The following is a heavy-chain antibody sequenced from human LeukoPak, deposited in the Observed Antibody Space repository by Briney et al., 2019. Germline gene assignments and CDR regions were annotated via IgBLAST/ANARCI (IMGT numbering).Heavy chain of an antibody. D-gene: IGHD3-3*01. Sequence: GASVKVSCKASGYTFTSYDINWVRQATGQGLEWMGWINPNSGGTNYAQKFQGRVTMTRDTSISTAYMELSRLRSDDTAVYYCARAAERITIFGVVPHLGDYWGQGTLVTVSS. CDR1: GYTFTSYD. CDR2: INPNSGGT. V-gene: IGHV1-2*02. CDR3: ARAAERITIFGVVPHLGDY. J-gene: IGHJ4*02.